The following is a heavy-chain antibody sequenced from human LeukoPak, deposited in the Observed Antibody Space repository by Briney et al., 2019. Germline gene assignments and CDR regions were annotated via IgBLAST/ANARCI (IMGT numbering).Heavy chain of an antibody. CDR2: IYHSGST. J-gene: IGHJ6*02. CDR3: ATQLAHYYYYGMDV. Sequence: SETLSLTCAVSGGSISSSNWWSWVRQPPGKGLEWIGEIYHSGSTNYNPSLKSRVTISVDKSKNQFSLKLSSVTAADTAVYYCATQLAHYYYYGMDVWGQGTTVTVSS. CDR1: GGSISSSNW. V-gene: IGHV4-4*02. D-gene: IGHD2-2*01.